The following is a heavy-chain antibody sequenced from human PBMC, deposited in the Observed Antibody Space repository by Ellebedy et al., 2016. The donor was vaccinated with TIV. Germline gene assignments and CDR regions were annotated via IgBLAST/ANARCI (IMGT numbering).Heavy chain of an antibody. J-gene: IGHJ4*02. CDR3: ARDKQQLVIFDY. Sequence: GESLKISCAASGFTFSSYSMNWVRQAPGKGLEWVSSISSSSSYIYYADSVKGRFTISRDNAKNSLYLQMNSLRAEDTAVYYCARDKQQLVIFDYWGQGTLVTVS. CDR2: ISSSSSYI. D-gene: IGHD6-13*01. V-gene: IGHV3-21*01. CDR1: GFTFSSYS.